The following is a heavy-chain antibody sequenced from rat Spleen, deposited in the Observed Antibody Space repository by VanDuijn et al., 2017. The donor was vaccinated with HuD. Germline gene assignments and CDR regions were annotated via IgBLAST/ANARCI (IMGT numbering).Heavy chain of an antibody. CDR3: TSRWDGFVY. D-gene: IGHD5-1*01. CDR2: ITSGGSNT. V-gene: IGHV5-46*01. J-gene: IGHJ3*01. CDR1: GFSFRSFV. Sequence: EVQLVESGGGLVQPGRSLKLSCAASGFSFRSFVMAWVRQAPKKGLEWVASITSGGSNTYYPDSVKGRFTISRDNAKSTLYLQMNSLRSEDTATYYCTSRWDGFVYWGQGTLVTVSS.